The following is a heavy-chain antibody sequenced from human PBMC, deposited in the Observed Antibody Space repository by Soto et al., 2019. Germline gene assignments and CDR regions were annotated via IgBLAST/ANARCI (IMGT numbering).Heavy chain of an antibody. CDR3: ARGGIVVVVAATPRWFDP. Sequence: KPSETLSLTCAVYGGSFSGYYWSWIRQPPGKGLEWIGEINHSGSTNYNPSLKSRVTISVDTSKNQFSLKLSSVTAADTAVYYCARGGIVVVVAATPRWFDPWGQGTLVTVSS. CDR2: INHSGST. CDR1: GGSFSGYY. J-gene: IGHJ5*02. D-gene: IGHD2-15*01. V-gene: IGHV4-34*01.